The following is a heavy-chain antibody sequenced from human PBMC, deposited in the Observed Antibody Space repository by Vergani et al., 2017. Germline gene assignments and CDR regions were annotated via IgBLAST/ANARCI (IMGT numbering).Heavy chain of an antibody. CDR3: AKDLARPSSGGYYYYYCMDV. D-gene: IGHD6-19*01. CDR1: GFTFSSYG. J-gene: IGHJ6*02. CDR2: IRYDGSNK. Sequence: QVQLVQSGGGLVQPGGSLRLSCAASGFTFSSYGMHWVRPAPGKGLEWVAFIRYDGSNKYYADSVKGRFTISRDNSKNTLYLQMNSLRAEDTAVYYCAKDLARPSSGGYYYYYCMDVWGQGTTVTVSS. V-gene: IGHV3-30*02.